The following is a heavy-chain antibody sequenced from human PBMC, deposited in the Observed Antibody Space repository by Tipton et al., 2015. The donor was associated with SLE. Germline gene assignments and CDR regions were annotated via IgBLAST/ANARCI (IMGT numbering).Heavy chain of an antibody. CDR1: GGSFSGYY. V-gene: IGHV4-34*01. CDR3: ASLSRDGYNNLAY. D-gene: IGHD5-24*01. CDR2: INHSGST. J-gene: IGHJ4*02. Sequence: TLSLTCAVYGGSFSGYYWSWIRQPPGKGLEWIGEINHSGSTYYNPSLKSRVTISVDTSKNQFSLKLSSVTAADTAVYYCASLSRDGYNNLAYWGQGTLVTVSS.